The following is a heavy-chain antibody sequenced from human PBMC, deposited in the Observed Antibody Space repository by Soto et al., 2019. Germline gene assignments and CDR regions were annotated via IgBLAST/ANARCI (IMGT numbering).Heavy chain of an antibody. V-gene: IGHV3-23*01. CDR1: GFTFSSYA. CDR2: MTPSGGSI. Sequence: GESLKISCAASGFTFSSYAMNWVRQAPGKGLEWVSTMTPSGGSIYYADSVKGRFTISRDNSRNTLYLLMNSLRAEDTAFYYCAKSNSGFYIHYWGQGTLVTVSS. CDR3: AKSNSGFYIHY. J-gene: IGHJ4*02. D-gene: IGHD6-19*01.